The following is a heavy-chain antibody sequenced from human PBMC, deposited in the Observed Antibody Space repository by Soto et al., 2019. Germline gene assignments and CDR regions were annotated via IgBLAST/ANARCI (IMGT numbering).Heavy chain of an antibody. V-gene: IGHV3-21*01. CDR3: ARDYCSSTSCYYP. J-gene: IGHJ5*02. D-gene: IGHD2-2*01. CDR1: GFSFSSDS. Sequence: PGGSLRLSCAASGFSFSSDSMNWVRQAPGKGLEWVSSISSSSSYIYYADSVKGRFTISRDNAKNSLYLQMNSLRAEDTAVYYCARDYCSSTSCYYPWGQGALVNVSS. CDR2: ISSSSSYI.